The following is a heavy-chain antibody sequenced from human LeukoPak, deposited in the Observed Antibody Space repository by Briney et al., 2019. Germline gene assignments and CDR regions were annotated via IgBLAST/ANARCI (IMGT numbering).Heavy chain of an antibody. V-gene: IGHV3-30*03. CDR2: ISYGGSNK. J-gene: IGHJ3*02. D-gene: IGHD6-19*01. CDR3: ARGIAVARDAFDI. CDR1: GFTFSSYG. Sequence: GGSLRLSCAASGFTFSSYGMHWVRQAPGKGLEWVAVISYGGSNKYYADSVKGRFTISRDNSKNTLYLQMNSLRAGDTAVYYCARGIAVARDAFDIWGQGTMVTVSS.